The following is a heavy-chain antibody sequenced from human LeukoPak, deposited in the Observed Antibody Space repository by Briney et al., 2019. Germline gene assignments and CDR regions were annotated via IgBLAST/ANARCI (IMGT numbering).Heavy chain of an antibody. CDR1: GFTFSSYG. D-gene: IGHD1-26*01. CDR3: ARVGTEWELAPLDY. Sequence: GGSLRLSCAASGFTFSSYGMHWVRQAPGKGLEWVAVISYDGSNKYYADSVKGRFTISRDNSKNTLYLQMNSLRAEDTAVYYCARVGTEWELAPLDYWGQGTLVTVSS. CDR2: ISYDGSNK. J-gene: IGHJ4*02. V-gene: IGHV3-30*03.